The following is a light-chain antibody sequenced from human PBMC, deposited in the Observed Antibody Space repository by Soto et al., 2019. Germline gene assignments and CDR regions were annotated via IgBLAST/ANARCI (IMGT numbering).Light chain of an antibody. CDR3: QRDNDWPL. CDR2: EAS. CDR1: QSVNSS. J-gene: IGKJ3*01. V-gene: IGKV3-15*01. Sequence: EIVLTQSPPTLSVSPGERATLSCRASQSVNSSLAWYQKRPGQPPRILIYEASTRAIGVPGRFSGSGSGTEFTLTISSLQSEDFAVYYCQRDNDWPLFGPGTTVDVK.